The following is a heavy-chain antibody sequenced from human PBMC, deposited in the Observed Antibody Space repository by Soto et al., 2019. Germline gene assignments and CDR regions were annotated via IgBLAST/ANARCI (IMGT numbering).Heavy chain of an antibody. CDR2: VSTNNADT. CDR3: ARELNTDPSAYYSFAY. CDR1: GYTFTAYG. V-gene: IGHV1-18*01. J-gene: IGHJ4*02. D-gene: IGHD3-22*01. Sequence: QVKLVQSGPEVKMPGASVKVSCRTSGYTFTAYGLAWLRQAPGQRPEWMGWVSTNNADTNYAQKFQGRVTMTTETSTRTTYMELRSLRSDDTAVYYCARELNTDPSAYYSFAYWGQGTLVTVSS.